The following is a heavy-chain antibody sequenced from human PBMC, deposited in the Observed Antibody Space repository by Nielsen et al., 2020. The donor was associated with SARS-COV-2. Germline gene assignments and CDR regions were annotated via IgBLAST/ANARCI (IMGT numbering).Heavy chain of an antibody. CDR2: IRSKAYGGTT. D-gene: IGHD1-26*01. V-gene: IGHV3-49*03. CDR3: TTDVGPYYYYYYMDV. J-gene: IGHJ6*03. Sequence: GGSLRLSCTASGFTFGDYAMSWFRQAPGKGLEWVGFIRSKAYGGTTEYAASVKGRFTISRDDSKSIAYLQMNSLKTEETAVYYCTTDVGPYYYYYYMDVWGKGTTVTVSS. CDR1: GFTFGDYA.